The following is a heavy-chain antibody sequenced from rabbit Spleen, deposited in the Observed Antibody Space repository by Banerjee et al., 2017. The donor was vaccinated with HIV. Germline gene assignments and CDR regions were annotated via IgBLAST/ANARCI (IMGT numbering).Heavy chain of an antibody. J-gene: IGHJ4*01. Sequence: ELVESGGGLVQAGESLKLSWKASGIDFSTYAMIWVRQAPGKGLEWIAYIYPTFGVANYANSVKGRFTISSDNAQNTVFLQMTSLTASDTATYFCARGFPSSSGYYLNLWGQGTLVTVS. D-gene: IGHD1-1*01. CDR2: IYPTFGVA. V-gene: IGHV1S47*01. CDR1: GIDFSTYA. CDR3: ARGFPSSSGYYLNL.